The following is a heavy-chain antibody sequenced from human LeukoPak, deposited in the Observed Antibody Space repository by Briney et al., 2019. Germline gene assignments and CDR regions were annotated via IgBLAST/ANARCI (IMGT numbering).Heavy chain of an antibody. D-gene: IGHD3-10*01. J-gene: IGHJ4*02. CDR1: GFTFSSYG. CDR2: ISYDGSNK. Sequence: GRSLRLSCAASGFTFSSYGMHWVRQAPGKGLEWVAVISYDGSNKYYADSVKGRFTISRDNSKNTLYLQMNSLRAEDTAVYYCAKERGSNGPVGYWGQGTLVTVSS. CDR3: AKERGSNGPVGY. V-gene: IGHV3-30*18.